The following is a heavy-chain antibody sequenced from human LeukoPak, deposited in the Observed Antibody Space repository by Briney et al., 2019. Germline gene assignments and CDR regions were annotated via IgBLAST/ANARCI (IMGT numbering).Heavy chain of an antibody. CDR3: ARDDIVVVPAANRDYYYYYGMDV. CDR2: TYYRSKWYN. CDR1: GDSVSSNSAA. V-gene: IGHV6-1*01. Sequence: SQTLSLTCAISGDSVSSNSAAWNWIRQSPSRGLEWLGRTYYRSKWYNDYAVSVKSRITINPDTSKNQFPLQLNSVTPEDTAVYYCARDDIVVVPAANRDYYYYYGMDVWGQGTTVTVSS. D-gene: IGHD2-2*01. J-gene: IGHJ6*02.